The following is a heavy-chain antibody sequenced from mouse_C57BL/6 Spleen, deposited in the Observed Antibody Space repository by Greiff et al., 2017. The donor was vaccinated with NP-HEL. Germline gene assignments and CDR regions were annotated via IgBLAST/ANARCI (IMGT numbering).Heavy chain of an antibody. D-gene: IGHD1-1*01. J-gene: IGHJ1*03. CDR3: TRSPHYGSSHWYFDV. CDR2: IDPETGGT. V-gene: IGHV1-15*01. Sequence: QVQLQQSGAELVRPGASVTLSCKASGYTFTDYEMHWVKQTPVHGLEWIGAIDPETGGTAYNQKFKGKAILTADKSSSTAYMELRSLTSEDSAFYYCTRSPHYGSSHWYFDVWGTGTTVTVSS. CDR1: GYTFTDYE.